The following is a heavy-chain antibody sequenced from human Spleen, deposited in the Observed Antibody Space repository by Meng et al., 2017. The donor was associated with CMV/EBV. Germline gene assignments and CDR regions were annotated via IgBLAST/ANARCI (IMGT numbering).Heavy chain of an antibody. CDR3: AKDTRTGGVALRPTGYGMDV. CDR2: IYSGGSST. Sequence: GGSLRLSCAASGFTFSSYSMSWVRQAPGKGLEWVSVIYSGGSSTSYADPVKGRFTISRDTSKNTLFLQMNSLRAGDTAVYYCAKDTRTGGVALRPTGYGMDVWGQGTTVTVSS. D-gene: IGHD6-6*01. V-gene: IGHV3-23*03. CDR1: GFTFSSYS. J-gene: IGHJ6*02.